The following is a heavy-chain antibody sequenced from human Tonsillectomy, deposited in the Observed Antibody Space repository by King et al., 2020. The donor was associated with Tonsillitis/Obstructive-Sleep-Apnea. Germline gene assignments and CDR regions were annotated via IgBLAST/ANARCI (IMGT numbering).Heavy chain of an antibody. Sequence: VQLVESGGVVVQPGGSLRISCAASGFSLDDYTMHWVRQTPGKGLEWVSLISWDGSGTYYADSVKGRFTISRDNSKNSLYLQVNRLRTEDTALYYCAKGSGYDHRHFDYWGQGTLVTVSS. J-gene: IGHJ4*02. CDR1: GFSLDDYT. V-gene: IGHV3-43*01. CDR2: ISWDGSGT. D-gene: IGHD5-12*01. CDR3: AKGSGYDHRHFDY.